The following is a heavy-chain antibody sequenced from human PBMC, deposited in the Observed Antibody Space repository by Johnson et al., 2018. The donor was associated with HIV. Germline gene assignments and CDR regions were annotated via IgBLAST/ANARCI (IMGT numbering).Heavy chain of an antibody. D-gene: IGHD2-8*01. CDR1: GFTFSSYA. V-gene: IGHV3-23*01. Sequence: VLLLESGGGLVQPGGSLRLSCAASGFTFSSYAMSWVRQAPGKGLEWVSAISGSGGSTYYADSVKGRFTISRDNSKNTLYFQMNSLRAEDTALYYCVRRGRYCSNGVCFDAFDIWGQGTMVTVSS. CDR3: VRRGRYCSNGVCFDAFDI. CDR2: ISGSGGST. J-gene: IGHJ3*02.